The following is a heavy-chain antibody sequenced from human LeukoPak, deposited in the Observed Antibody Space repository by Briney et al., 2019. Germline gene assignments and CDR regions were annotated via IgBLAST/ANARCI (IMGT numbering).Heavy chain of an antibody. CDR1: GYTFSSYA. D-gene: IGHD3-10*01. V-gene: IGHV3-30*04. J-gene: IGHJ4*02. CDR2: ISYDGRNE. CDR3: ARGGDYGSGSFRWRHFDS. Sequence: GGSLTLSCAASGYTFSSYAMHWVRQAPGKGLDWVAVISYDGRNENYADSVKGRFTISRDNPKNTLYLQMNSLRTEDTAVYYCARGGDYGSGSFRWRHFDSWGQGTLVTVSS.